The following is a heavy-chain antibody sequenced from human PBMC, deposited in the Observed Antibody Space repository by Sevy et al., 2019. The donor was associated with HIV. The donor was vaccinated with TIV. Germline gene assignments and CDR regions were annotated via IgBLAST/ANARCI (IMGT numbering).Heavy chain of an antibody. J-gene: IGHJ3*01. Sequence: GGSLRLSCVGSGFTFGDYYISWIRQAPGKGLECVAYISSRRSFTNYTDSVRGRFTISRDNAKNEVFLQMNSLRAEDTGVYYCARGAYDVWGQGTTVTVSS. CDR1: GFTFGDYY. CDR2: ISSRRSFT. V-gene: IGHV3-11*06. CDR3: ARGAYDV.